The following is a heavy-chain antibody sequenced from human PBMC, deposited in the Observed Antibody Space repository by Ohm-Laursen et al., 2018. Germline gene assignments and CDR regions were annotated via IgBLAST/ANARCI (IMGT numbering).Heavy chain of an antibody. Sequence: SETLSLTCAVYGGSFSGYYWSWIRQPPGKGLEWIGEINHSGSTNYNPSLKSRVTISVDTSKNQFSLKLSSVTAADTAVYYCARGRRGMVRGVITFDYWGQGTLVTVSS. CDR2: INHSGST. CDR3: ARGRRGMVRGVITFDY. D-gene: IGHD3-10*01. CDR1: GGSFSGYY. V-gene: IGHV4-34*01. J-gene: IGHJ4*02.